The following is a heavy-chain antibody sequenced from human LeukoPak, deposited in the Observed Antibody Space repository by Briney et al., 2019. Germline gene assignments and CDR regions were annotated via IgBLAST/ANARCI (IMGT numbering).Heavy chain of an antibody. CDR1: GGSISSYY. J-gene: IGHJ4*02. CDR2: IYYSGST. D-gene: IGHD6-19*01. Sequence: PSETLSLTCTVSGGSISSYYWSWIRQPPGKGLEWIGYIYYSGSTNYNPSLKSRVTISVDTSKYQFPLKLSSVTAADTAVYYCARGGSDPFDYWGQGTLVTVSS. V-gene: IGHV4-59*01. CDR3: ARGGSDPFDY.